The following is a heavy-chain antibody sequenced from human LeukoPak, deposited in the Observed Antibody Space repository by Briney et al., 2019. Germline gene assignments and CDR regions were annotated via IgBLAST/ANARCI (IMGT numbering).Heavy chain of an antibody. V-gene: IGHV1-69*05. CDR3: ATSRDVAAYAFDI. CDR2: IIPIFGTA. J-gene: IGHJ3*02. Sequence: SVKVSCKASGGTFSSYAISWVRQAPGQGLEWMGRIIPIFGTANYAQKFQGRVTITTDESTSTGYMELSSLRSEGTAVYYCATSRDVAAYAFDIWGQGTMVTVSS. CDR1: GGTFSSYA.